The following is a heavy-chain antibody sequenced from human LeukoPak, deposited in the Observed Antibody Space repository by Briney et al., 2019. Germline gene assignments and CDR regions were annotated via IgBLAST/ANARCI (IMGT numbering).Heavy chain of an antibody. CDR1: GFTFSSYA. J-gene: IGHJ5*02. CDR3: ARWTTVTTFDP. CDR2: ISYDGSNK. D-gene: IGHD4-17*01. Sequence: GGSLRLSCAASGFTFSSYAMHWVRQAPGKGLEWVAVISYDGSNKYYADSVKGRFTISRDNSKNTLYLQMNSLRAEDTAVYYCARWTTVTTFDPWGQGTLVTVSS. V-gene: IGHV3-30-3*01.